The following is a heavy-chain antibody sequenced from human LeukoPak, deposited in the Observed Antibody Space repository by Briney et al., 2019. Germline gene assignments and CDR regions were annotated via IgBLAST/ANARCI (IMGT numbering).Heavy chain of an antibody. V-gene: IGHV3-74*01. D-gene: IGHD2-2*01. J-gene: IGHJ4*02. CDR2: INADGSTT. CDR1: GFCFRSSW. Sequence: GGSLRLSCAASGFCFRSSWMHWVRQAPGQGLLWVSRINADGSTTNYADSVKGRFTTSRDNAKNTLYLQMNSLRADDTAVYYCLVTTAPRGGQGTLVTVSS. CDR3: LVTTAPR.